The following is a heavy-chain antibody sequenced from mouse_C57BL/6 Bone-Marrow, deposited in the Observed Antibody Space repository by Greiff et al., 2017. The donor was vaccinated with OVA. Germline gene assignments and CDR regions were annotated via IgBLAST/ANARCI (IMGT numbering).Heavy chain of an antibody. CDR1: GYAFSSSW. J-gene: IGHJ4*01. V-gene: IGHV1-82*01. D-gene: IGHD1-1*01. CDR3: ANYYYVSSYPPDYAMYY. Sequence: QVQLQQSGPELVKPGASVKISCKASGYAFSSSWMNWVKQRPGKGLEWIGRIYPGDGDTNYNGKFKGKATLTADKSSSTAYMQLSSLTSEDSAVXFCANYYYVSSYPPDYAMYYWGEGTSVTVSS. CDR2: IYPGDGDT.